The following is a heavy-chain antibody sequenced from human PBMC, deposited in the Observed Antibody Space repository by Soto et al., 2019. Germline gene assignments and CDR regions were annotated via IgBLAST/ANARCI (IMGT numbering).Heavy chain of an antibody. CDR2: ISSSDSII. Sequence: GSLRISCAPSGLSLSDYYMSWIRQAPGKGLEWVSYISSSDSIIYYADSVKGRFTISRDNAKNSLYLQMNSLRAEDTAVYYCERDLGYYDSSGYFDYWGQGTMVTVSS. J-gene: IGHJ4*02. D-gene: IGHD3-22*01. CDR1: GLSLSDYY. CDR3: ERDLGYYDSSGYFDY. V-gene: IGHV3-11*01.